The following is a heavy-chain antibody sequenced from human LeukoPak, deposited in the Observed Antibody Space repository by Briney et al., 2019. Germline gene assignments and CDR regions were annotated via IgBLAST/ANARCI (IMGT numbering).Heavy chain of an antibody. CDR1: GGSISSYY. Sequence: SETLSLTCSVSGGSISSYYWSWIRQPPGKGLEWIGYIYYSGSTNYNPSLKSRVTISVDTSKNQFSLKLSYVTAADTAVYFCARESSWGNFDYWGQGTLVTVSS. J-gene: IGHJ4*02. D-gene: IGHD7-27*01. V-gene: IGHV4-59*01. CDR2: IYYSGST. CDR3: ARESSWGNFDY.